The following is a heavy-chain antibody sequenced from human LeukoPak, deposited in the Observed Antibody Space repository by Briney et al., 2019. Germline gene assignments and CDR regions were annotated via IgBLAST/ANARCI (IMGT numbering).Heavy chain of an antibody. CDR2: IRNDGGKK. J-gene: IGHJ4*02. Sequence: GGSLRLSCAASGFTFSYYGMDWVRQAPGKGLEWVAFIRNDGGKKYYADSVKGRFTISRDNSKNTLYLQMNSLRAEDTAVYYCARVRSANWGSDYWGQGTLVTVSS. V-gene: IGHV3-30*02. CDR3: ARVRSANWGSDY. CDR1: GFTFSYYG. D-gene: IGHD7-27*01.